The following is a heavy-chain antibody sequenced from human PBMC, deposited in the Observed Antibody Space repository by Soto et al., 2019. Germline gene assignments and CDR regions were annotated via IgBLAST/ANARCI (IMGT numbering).Heavy chain of an antibody. V-gene: IGHV2-5*02. J-gene: IGHJ4*02. Sequence: QITLNESGPTVVRPTETLTLTCRFSGFSLTTSGVGVGWIRQSPGKAPEWLALSYWDDDKRYSASLKSRLTITKETSKYQVVLTVSDLDPTDTATYYCAHRVLRTVFGLVTTTAIYFDFWGQGTPVAVSS. CDR3: AHRVLRTVFGLVTTTAIYFDF. CDR2: SYWDDDK. CDR1: GFSLTTSGVG. D-gene: IGHD3-3*01.